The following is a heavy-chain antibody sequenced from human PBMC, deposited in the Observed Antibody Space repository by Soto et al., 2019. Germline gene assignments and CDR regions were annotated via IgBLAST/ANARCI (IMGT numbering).Heavy chain of an antibody. D-gene: IGHD3-22*01. Sequence: GGSLRLSCAASGFTFNNAWMGWVRQAPGQGLEWVGHMKSKSEGETTDYAAPVKGRFTISRDDSKNTVYLQMNSLTTEDTAVYYCTAQFYFDASGYSFDLWGQGTLVTVSS. CDR1: GFTFNNAW. V-gene: IGHV3-15*01. J-gene: IGHJ4*02. CDR3: TAQFYFDASGYSFDL. CDR2: MKSKSEGETT.